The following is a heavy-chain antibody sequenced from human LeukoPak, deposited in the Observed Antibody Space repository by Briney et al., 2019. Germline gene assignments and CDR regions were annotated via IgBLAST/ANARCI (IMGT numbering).Heavy chain of an antibody. CDR3: ARFTIFGVVNKTYYYYYGMDV. Sequence: SETLSLTCTVSGGSISSYYWSWIRQPAGKGLEWIGRIYTSGGTNYNPSLKSRVTMSVDTSKNQFSLKLSSVTAADTAVYYCARFTIFGVVNKTYYYYYGMDVWGQGTTVTVSS. V-gene: IGHV4-4*07. D-gene: IGHD3-3*01. CDR2: IYTSGGT. J-gene: IGHJ6*02. CDR1: GGSISSYY.